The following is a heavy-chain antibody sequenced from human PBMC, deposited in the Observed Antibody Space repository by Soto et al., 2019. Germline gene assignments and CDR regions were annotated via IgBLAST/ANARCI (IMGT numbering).Heavy chain of an antibody. CDR1: GFTFSSYG. CDR2: IWYDGSNK. J-gene: IGHJ6*02. V-gene: IGHV3-33*01. Sequence: LRLSCAASGFTFSSYGMHWVRQAPGKGLEWVAVIWYDGSNKYYADSVKGRFTISRDNSKNTLYLQMNSLRAEDTAVYYCARDLVVVPAAPPPYYYGMDVWGQGTTVTVSS. D-gene: IGHD2-2*01. CDR3: ARDLVVVPAAPPPYYYGMDV.